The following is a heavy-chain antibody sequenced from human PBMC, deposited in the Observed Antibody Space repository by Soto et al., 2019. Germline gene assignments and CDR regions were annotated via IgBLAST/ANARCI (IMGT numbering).Heavy chain of an antibody. CDR1: GFTFSSYG. CDR2: IYYDGSSK. V-gene: IGHV3-33*01. Sequence: GGSLRLSCAASGFTFSSYGMHWVRQAPGKGLEWVAVIYYDGSSKYYADSVKGRFTISRDNSKNTLYLQMNSLRAEDTAVYYCARAPDSSGWYRGIDYWGQGTLVTVSS. CDR3: ARAPDSSGWYRGIDY. D-gene: IGHD6-19*01. J-gene: IGHJ4*02.